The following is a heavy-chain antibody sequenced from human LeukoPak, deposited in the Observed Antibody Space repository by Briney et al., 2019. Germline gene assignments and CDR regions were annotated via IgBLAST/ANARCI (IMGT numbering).Heavy chain of an antibody. CDR3: AREQLGYCSGGSCYSYYFDY. D-gene: IGHD2-15*01. J-gene: IGHJ4*02. V-gene: IGHV3-66*01. Sequence: PGGSLRLSCAASGLTVSSNYMSWVRQAPGKGLEWVSVIYSGGSTYYADSVKGRFTISRDNSKNTVYLQMNSLRAEDTAVYYCAREQLGYCSGGSCYSYYFDYWGQGTLVTVSS. CDR2: IYSGGST. CDR1: GLTVSSNY.